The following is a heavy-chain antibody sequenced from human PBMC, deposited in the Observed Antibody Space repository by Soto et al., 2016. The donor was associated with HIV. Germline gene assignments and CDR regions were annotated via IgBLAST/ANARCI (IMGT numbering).Heavy chain of an antibody. CDR3: ARAPGDYYGSGGYHNSAFDI. CDR1: GGTFSSYA. D-gene: IGHD3-10*01. Sequence: QVQLVQSGAEVKKPGSSVKVSCKASGGTFSSYAISWVRQAPGQGLEWMGGIIPIFGTANYAQRFQGRVTITADESMSTAYMELSSLRSEDTAVYYCARAPGDYYGSGGYHNSAFDIWGQGTMVTVSS. CDR2: IIPIFGTA. J-gene: IGHJ3*02. V-gene: IGHV1-69*01.